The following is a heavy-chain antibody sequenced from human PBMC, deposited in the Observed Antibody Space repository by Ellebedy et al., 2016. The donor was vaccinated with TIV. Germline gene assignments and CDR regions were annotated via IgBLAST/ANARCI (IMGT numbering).Heavy chain of an antibody. Sequence: GESLKISXAASGFTFKSYTMNWVRQAPGKGLEWVSSISPGSTYIYYADSVKDRFTNSRDNAKNSVYLQMNSLRAEDTAVYYCARDASGSYYAEFVWFDPWGQGTLVTVSS. CDR2: ISPGSTYI. J-gene: IGHJ5*02. CDR1: GFTFKSYT. CDR3: ARDASGSYYAEFVWFDP. D-gene: IGHD3-10*01. V-gene: IGHV3-21*01.